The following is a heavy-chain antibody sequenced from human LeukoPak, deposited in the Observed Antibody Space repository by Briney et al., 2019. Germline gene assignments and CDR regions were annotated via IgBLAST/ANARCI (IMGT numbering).Heavy chain of an antibody. V-gene: IGHV3-23*01. CDR2: INPTGVRT. J-gene: IGHJ5*02. CDR3: ARDQPHAASWFDP. CDR1: TINFSDYG. D-gene: IGHD2-2*01. Sequence: GGSLRLSCAASTINFSDYGMDWVRQAPGRGLEWVSTINPTGVRTYYADSVRGRFTISRDNSKNTAFLQINSLRVEDTAIYYCARDQPHAASWFDPWGQGTLVTVSS.